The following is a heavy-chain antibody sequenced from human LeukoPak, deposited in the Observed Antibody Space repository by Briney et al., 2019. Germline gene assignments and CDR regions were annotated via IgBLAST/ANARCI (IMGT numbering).Heavy chain of an antibody. Sequence: KPSETLSLTCTVSGGSISSYYWSWIRRPPGKGLEWIGYIYYSGSTKYNPSLKSRVTISVDMSKNQFSLKLSSVTAADTAVYYCARGGPVGSWFDPWAREPWSASPQ. J-gene: IGHJ5*02. V-gene: IGHV4-59*01. CDR1: GGSISSYY. D-gene: IGHD1-26*01. CDR2: IYYSGST. CDR3: ARGGPVGSWFDP.